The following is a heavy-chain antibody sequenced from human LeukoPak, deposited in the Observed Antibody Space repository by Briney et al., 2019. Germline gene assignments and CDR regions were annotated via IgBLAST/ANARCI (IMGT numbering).Heavy chain of an antibody. CDR1: GFTFSSYS. D-gene: IGHD3-22*01. CDR3: ARDLIVHSSNWFDL. V-gene: IGHV3-21*01. CDR2: ISSSSSYI. J-gene: IGHJ5*02. Sequence: GGSLRLSCAASGFTFSSYSMNWVRQAPGKGLEWVSSISSSSSYIYYADSVKGRFTISRDNAKNSLYLQMNSLRAEDTAVYYCARDLIVHSSNWFDLWGQGTLVTVSS.